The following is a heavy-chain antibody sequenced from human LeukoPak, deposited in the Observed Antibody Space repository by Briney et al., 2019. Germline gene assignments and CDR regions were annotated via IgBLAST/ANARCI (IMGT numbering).Heavy chain of an antibody. D-gene: IGHD6-13*01. CDR1: GGSFSGHF. CDR3: ARAPAAAGTIDY. J-gene: IGHJ4*02. Sequence: SRTLSLTCAVYGGSFSGHFWTWIRQPPGKGLEWVGEIKDSGSMDYNASLKSRVTISVDTSKNHFSLKLSSVTAADTAVYYCARAPAAAGTIDYWGQGTLVTVSS. V-gene: IGHV4-34*01. CDR2: IKDSGSM.